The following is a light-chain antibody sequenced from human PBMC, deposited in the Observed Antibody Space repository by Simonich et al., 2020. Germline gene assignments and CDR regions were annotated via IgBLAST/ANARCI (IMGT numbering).Light chain of an antibody. J-gene: IGKJ1*01. CDR3: QQYGSSPGT. V-gene: IGKV3D-20*01. CDR2: DAS. Sequence: EIVLTQSPGTLSLSPGERATLSCRASQSVSSSYLAWYQQKPGLAPRLLIYDASSRATGTPDRFSGSGSGTDFTLTISRLEPEDFAVYYCQQYGSSPGTFGQGTKVEIK. CDR1: QSVSSSY.